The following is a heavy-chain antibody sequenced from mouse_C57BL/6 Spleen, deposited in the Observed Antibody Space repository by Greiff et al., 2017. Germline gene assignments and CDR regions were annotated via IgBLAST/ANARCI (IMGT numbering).Heavy chain of an antibody. CDR1: GYTFTSYK. CDR2: HNPSSGYT. J-gene: IGHJ2*01. V-gene: IGHV1-4*01. Sequence: QVQLQQSGAELARPGASVKMSCKASGYTFTSYKMHWVKQRPGQGLEWIGYHNPSSGYTTYNQKFQDKAPLTADKSYSTAYMQRSSLTSAASAVYYGARSIPTLGAVDDWGQGTTLTVAS. CDR3: ARSIPTLGAVDD.